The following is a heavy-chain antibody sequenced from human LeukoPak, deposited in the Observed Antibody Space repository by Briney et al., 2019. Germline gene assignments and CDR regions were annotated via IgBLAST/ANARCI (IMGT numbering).Heavy chain of an antibody. J-gene: IGHJ5*02. V-gene: IGHV4-4*07. CDR3: ARGAYGDNSLNWFDH. Sequence: PSETLSLTCTVSGGSISGYYWSWIRQPAGKGLEWIGRIYTSGSTDYHPSLKSRVTMSIDTSKNQFSLKLSSVTAADTAVYFCARGAYGDNSLNWFDHWGQGTLVTVSS. D-gene: IGHD4-23*01. CDR2: IYTSGST. CDR1: GGSISGYY.